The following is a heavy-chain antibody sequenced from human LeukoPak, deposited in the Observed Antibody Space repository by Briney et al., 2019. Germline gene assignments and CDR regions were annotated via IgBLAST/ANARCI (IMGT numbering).Heavy chain of an antibody. CDR3: AREHRTGPSFDY. CDR1: GGSISSGSYY. CDR2: IYTSGST. D-gene: IGHD1-14*01. Sequence: SQTLSLTCTVSGGSISSGSYYWSWIRQPAGKVQEWIGRIYTSGSTNYNPSLKSRVTISVDTSKNQFSLKLSSVTAADTAVYYCAREHRTGPSFDYWGQGTLVTVSS. J-gene: IGHJ4*02. V-gene: IGHV4-61*02.